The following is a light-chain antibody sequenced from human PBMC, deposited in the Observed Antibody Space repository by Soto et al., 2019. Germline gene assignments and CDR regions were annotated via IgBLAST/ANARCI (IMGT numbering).Light chain of an antibody. CDR2: AAS. Sequence: DIQMTQSPSSLSASVGDTVTITCRASQDISNYLAGDQQKPGRVPKVLIYAASTFQSGVPSRFSAIGSGTYFTLTISSLQPEDVATYYCQQYNRAPLTFGGATKVDIK. CDR3: QQYNRAPLT. V-gene: IGKV1-27*01. CDR1: QDISNY. J-gene: IGKJ4*01.